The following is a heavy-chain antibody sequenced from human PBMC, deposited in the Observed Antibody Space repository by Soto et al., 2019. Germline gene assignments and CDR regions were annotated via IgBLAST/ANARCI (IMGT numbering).Heavy chain of an antibody. CDR2: MNPNSGNT. CDR3: ARLFWWLRSSNNYYFDY. Sequence: ASVKVSCKASGYTFTSYDINWVRQATGHGLEWMGWMNPNSGNTGYAQKFQGRVTMTRNTSISTAYMELSSLRSEDTAVYYCARLFWWLRSSNNYYFDYWGQGTLVTVSS. D-gene: IGHD5-12*01. CDR1: GYTFTSYD. J-gene: IGHJ4*02. V-gene: IGHV1-8*01.